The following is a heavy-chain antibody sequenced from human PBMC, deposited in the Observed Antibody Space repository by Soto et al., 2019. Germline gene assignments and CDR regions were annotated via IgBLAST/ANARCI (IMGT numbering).Heavy chain of an antibody. CDR2: INHSGST. J-gene: IGHJ6*02. CDR1: GGSFSGYY. D-gene: IGHD6-13*01. V-gene: IGHV4-34*01. CDR3: AREGVAAFTLFHYHYCCMHV. Sequence: SETLSLTCAVYGGSFSGYYWSWFRQPPGKGLEWIGEINHSGSTNYNPSLKSRVTISVDTSKNQFSLKLSSVTAADTAVYYCAREGVAAFTLFHYHYCCMHVRCQGTTGTVSS.